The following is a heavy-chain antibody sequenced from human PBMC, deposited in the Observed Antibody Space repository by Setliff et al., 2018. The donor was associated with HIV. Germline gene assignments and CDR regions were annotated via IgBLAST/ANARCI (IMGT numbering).Heavy chain of an antibody. CDR2: INHSGST. Sequence: SETLSLTCAVYGESFNTYFWSWIRQPPGKGLEWIGQINHSGSTNYNPSLRSRVTISIGTSKNQFSLKLSSVTAADTVVYYCATGLIMAPDYWGQGSLVTVSS. CDR3: ATGLIMAPDY. D-gene: IGHD2-8*01. CDR1: GESFNTYF. J-gene: IGHJ4*02. V-gene: IGHV4-34*01.